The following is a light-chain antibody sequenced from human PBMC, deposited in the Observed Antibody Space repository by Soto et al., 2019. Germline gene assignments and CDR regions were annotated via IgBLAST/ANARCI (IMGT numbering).Light chain of an antibody. J-gene: IGLJ2*01. CDR1: NIGSKS. CDR2: FDT. V-gene: IGLV3-21*04. Sequence: SYVLTQSPSVSVAPGKTATISCGGDNIGSKSVHWYHQKPGQAPVLVISFDTERPSGIPARFSGSNSGNTATLTISRVEAGDEADYYCQVWDRDTYHVVFGGGTKLTVL. CDR3: QVWDRDTYHVV.